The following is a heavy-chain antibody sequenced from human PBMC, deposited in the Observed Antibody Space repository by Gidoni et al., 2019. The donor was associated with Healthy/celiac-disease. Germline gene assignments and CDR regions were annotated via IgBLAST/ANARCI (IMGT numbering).Heavy chain of an antibody. CDR2: ISSSSSPI. J-gene: IGHJ4*02. CDR1: GCTLSTYY. Sequence: LQPLVSGEGLVRNGGSQGLSCAPAGCTLSTYYMNWVRQAPGKGLEWVSYISSSSSPIYYADSVKGRFTISRENAKNSLYLQMNSLRAEDTAVSYCALAHKYCSSTSCPFDSWGQGTLVTVSS. D-gene: IGHD2-2*01. V-gene: IGHV3-48*01. CDR3: ALAHKYCSSTSCPFDS.